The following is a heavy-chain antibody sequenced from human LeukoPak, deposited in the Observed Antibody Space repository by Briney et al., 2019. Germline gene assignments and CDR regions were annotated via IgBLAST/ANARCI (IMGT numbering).Heavy chain of an antibody. J-gene: IGHJ6*03. D-gene: IGHD2-15*01. V-gene: IGHV3-21*01. CDR1: GYTFSSYS. CDR2: ISSSSSYI. CDR3: ARDQVVVAATKYYYYYYYMDV. Sequence: GGSLRLSCAASGYTFSSYSMNWVRQAPGKGLEWVSSISSSSSYIYYADSVKGRFTISRDNAKNSLYLQMNSLRAEDTAVYYCARDQVVVAATKYYYYYYYMDVWGKGTTVTVSS.